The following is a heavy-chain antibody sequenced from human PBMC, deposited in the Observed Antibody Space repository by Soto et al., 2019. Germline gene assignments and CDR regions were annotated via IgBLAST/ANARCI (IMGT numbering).Heavy chain of an antibody. Sequence: QLQLQESGPGLVKPSETLSLTCTVSGASISSSSYYWGWIRQPPGKGLEWIGSIYYSGNTYYNPSLKSRVTISVDTSKNQFSLKLSSVTAADTAVYYCARHGPSMGQKHFDYWCQGTLVTVSS. J-gene: IGHJ4*02. CDR2: IYYSGNT. CDR3: ARHGPSMGQKHFDY. D-gene: IGHD6-6*01. CDR1: GASISSSSYY. V-gene: IGHV4-39*01.